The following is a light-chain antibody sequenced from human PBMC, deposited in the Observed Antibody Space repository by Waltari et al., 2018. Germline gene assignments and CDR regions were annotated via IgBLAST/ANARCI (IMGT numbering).Light chain of an antibody. V-gene: IGKV3-20*01. CDR2: GAS. Sequence: ELVLTQSPGTLSLSPGERVTPSCWASESVSRALAWYQQKPGQSPRLLIYGASSRATGIPDRFSGSGSGTDFSLTISRLEPEDFAVYYCQHYVRLPVTFGQGTKVDIK. CDR3: QHYVRLPVT. CDR1: ESVSRA. J-gene: IGKJ1*01.